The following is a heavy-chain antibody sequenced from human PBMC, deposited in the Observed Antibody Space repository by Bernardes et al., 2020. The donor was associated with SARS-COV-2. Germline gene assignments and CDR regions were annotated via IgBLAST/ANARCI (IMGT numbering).Heavy chain of an antibody. V-gene: IGHV1-3*01. CDR1: GYTFTSYA. Sequence: ASVKVSCKASGYTFTSYAMHWVRQAPGQRLEWMGWINAGNGNTKYSQKFQGRVTITRDTSASTAYMELSSLRSEDTAVYYCARDRWSEWELLNAFDIWGQGTMVTVSS. D-gene: IGHD1-26*01. CDR3: ARDRWSEWELLNAFDI. J-gene: IGHJ3*02. CDR2: INAGNGNT.